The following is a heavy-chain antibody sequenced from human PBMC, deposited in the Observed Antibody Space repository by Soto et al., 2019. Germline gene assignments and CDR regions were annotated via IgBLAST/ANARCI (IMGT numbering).Heavy chain of an antibody. V-gene: IGHV5-10-1*01. CDR1: GYSFTSYW. CDR3: ARLIAVAGTYYYYYGMDV. J-gene: IGHJ6*02. Sequence: ESLTISFTGSGYSFTSYWISLVRQMPGKGLEWMGSIDPSDSYTNYSPSFQGHVTISADKSISTAYLQWSSLEASDTAMYYCARLIAVAGTYYYYYGMDVWGQGTKVTVYS. D-gene: IGHD6-19*01. CDR2: IDPSDSYT.